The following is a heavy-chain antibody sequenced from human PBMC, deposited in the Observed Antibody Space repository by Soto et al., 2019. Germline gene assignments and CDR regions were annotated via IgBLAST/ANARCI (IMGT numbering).Heavy chain of an antibody. V-gene: IGHV1-8*02. J-gene: IGHJ6*02. CDR2: INPNSANT. CDR3: AREGVRGMDV. CDR1: GYTFTGYY. Sequence: QVQLVQSGAEVKKPGASVKVSCKASGYTFTGYYMHWVRQAPGQGLEWMGWINPNSANTGYAQKFQGRVTMTRNTSISTAYMELSSLRSEDTAVYYCAREGVRGMDVWGQGTTVTVSS. D-gene: IGHD3-16*01.